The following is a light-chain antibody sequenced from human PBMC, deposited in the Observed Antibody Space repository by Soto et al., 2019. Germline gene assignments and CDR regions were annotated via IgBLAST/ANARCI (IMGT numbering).Light chain of an antibody. J-gene: IGLJ1*01. CDR3: TSFSSSTSLYG. Sequence: QSVLTQPASVSGSPGQSITISCTGTSSDIAGYNYISWYQQLPGKAPKLMIYQVTIRPSGISNRFSGSKSGNTASLTISGLQAEDEADYYCTSFSSSTSLYGFGTATKV. CDR1: SSDIAGYNY. V-gene: IGLV2-14*01. CDR2: QVT.